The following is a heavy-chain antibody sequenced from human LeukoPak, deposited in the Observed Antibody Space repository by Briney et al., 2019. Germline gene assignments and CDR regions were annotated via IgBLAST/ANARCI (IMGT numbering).Heavy chain of an antibody. CDR2: ISGSGSYI. Sequence: GGSLRLSCAASGFTFSSYGMHWVRQAPGKGLEWVSCISGSGSYIYYADSVKGRITISRDNAKNSLYLQMNSLRVEDTALYYCARLYGSSWSAGAFDIWGQGTMVTVSS. V-gene: IGHV3-21*01. CDR1: GFTFSSYG. J-gene: IGHJ3*02. D-gene: IGHD6-13*01. CDR3: ARLYGSSWSAGAFDI.